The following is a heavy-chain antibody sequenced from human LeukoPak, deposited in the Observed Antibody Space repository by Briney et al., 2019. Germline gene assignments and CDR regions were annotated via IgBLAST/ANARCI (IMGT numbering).Heavy chain of an antibody. Sequence: SETLSLTCTVSGGSISSSSYYWGWIRQPPGKGLEWIGSIYYSGSTYYSPSLTSRVTISVDTSKNQFSLKLSSVTAADTAVYYCARDHYYDNWGQGTMVTVSS. CDR1: GGSISSSSYY. CDR3: ARDHYYDN. D-gene: IGHD3-10*01. V-gene: IGHV4-39*02. CDR2: IYYSGST. J-gene: IGHJ3*02.